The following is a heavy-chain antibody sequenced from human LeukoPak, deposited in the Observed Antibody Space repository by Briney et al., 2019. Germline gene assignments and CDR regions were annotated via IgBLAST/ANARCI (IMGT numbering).Heavy chain of an antibody. CDR2: ISAYNGNT. CDR1: GYTFTSYG. J-gene: IGHJ4*02. D-gene: IGHD3-10*01. Sequence: GASVKVSCKASGYTFTSYGISWVRQAPGQGLEWMGWISAYNGNTNYAQKLQGRVTMTTDTSTSTAYMELRSLRSDDTAVYYCATGARFPGMVRGVQEPQLLDYWGQGTLVTVSS. CDR3: ATGARFPGMVRGVQEPQLLDY. V-gene: IGHV1-18*01.